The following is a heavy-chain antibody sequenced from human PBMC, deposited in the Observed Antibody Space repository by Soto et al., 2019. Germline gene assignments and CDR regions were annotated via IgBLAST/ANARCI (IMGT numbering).Heavy chain of an antibody. V-gene: IGHV3-49*03. D-gene: IGHD2-21*02. J-gene: IGHJ4*02. Sequence: RICCTAAGGTVDDYAMSGLRQDQGKGLEWVGFIRSKAYGGTTEYAASVKGRFTISRDDSKSIAYLQMNSLKTEDTAVYYCTRDGVVVVPAIAYWGQGTLVPVSP. CDR3: TRDGVVVVPAIAY. CDR2: IRSKAYGGTT. CDR1: GGTVDDYA.